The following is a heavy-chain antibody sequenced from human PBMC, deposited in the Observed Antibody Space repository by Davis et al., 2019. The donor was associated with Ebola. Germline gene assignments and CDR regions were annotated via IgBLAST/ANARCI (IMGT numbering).Heavy chain of an antibody. J-gene: IGHJ4*02. CDR2: ISGNDGST. CDR1: TFTLSIYA. D-gene: IGHD3-16*01. CDR3: TTDPVGAFFFDY. V-gene: IGHV3-23*01. Sequence: PGGSLRLSCAASTFTLSIYAMTWVRQAPGKGLEWVSGISGNDGSTYYADSVRGRFTISRDNSKNTLYLQMNSLKTEDTAVYYCTTDPVGAFFFDYWGQGTLVTVSS.